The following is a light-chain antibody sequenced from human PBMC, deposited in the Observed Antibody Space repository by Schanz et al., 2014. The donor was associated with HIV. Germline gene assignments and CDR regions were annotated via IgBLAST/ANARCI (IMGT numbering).Light chain of an antibody. CDR1: SSNIGAGYD. CDR2: GNN. Sequence: QSVLTQPPSVSGAPGQRVTISCAGSSSNIGAGYDVHWYHHLPGSAPKLLISGNNNRPSGVPDRFSGSKSGTSASLAITGLQAEDEADYYCAAWDDSLNGHWVFGGGTKVTVL. J-gene: IGLJ3*02. V-gene: IGLV1-40*01. CDR3: AAWDDSLNGHWV.